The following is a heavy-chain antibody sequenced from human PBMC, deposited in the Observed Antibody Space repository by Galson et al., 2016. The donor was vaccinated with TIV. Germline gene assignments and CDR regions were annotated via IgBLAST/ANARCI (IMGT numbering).Heavy chain of an antibody. CDR2: ISTYTGDT. D-gene: IGHD3-3*01. CDR3: ARVTSPGGYDFWSGAQFDH. V-gene: IGHV1-18*01. Sequence: SVKVSCKASGYTFTTFGLTWVRQAPGHGLEWMGWISTYTGDTHYAPNLQGRVTMATDTSTSTAYMEMRSLRSDDTAMYYSARVTSPGGYDFWSGAQFDHWGQGTLVTVSS. J-gene: IGHJ4*02. CDR1: GYTFTTFG.